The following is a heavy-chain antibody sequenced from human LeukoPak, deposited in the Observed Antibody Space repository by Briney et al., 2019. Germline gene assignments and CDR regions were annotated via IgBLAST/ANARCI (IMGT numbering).Heavy chain of an antibody. V-gene: IGHV1-18*01. CDR3: ARDSFSGSGSYNAFDI. J-gene: IGHJ3*02. CDR1: GYTFTSYG. D-gene: IGHD3-10*01. Sequence: GASVKVSCKASGYTFTSYGISWVRQAPGQGLEWMGWISAYNGNTNYAQKLQGRVTMTTDTSTSTAYMELRSLRSDDTAVYYCARDSFSGSGSYNAFDIWGQGTMVTVSS. CDR2: ISAYNGNT.